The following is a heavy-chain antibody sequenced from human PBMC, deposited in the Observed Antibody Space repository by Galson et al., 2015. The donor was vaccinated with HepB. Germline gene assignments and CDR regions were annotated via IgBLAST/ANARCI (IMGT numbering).Heavy chain of an antibody. CDR1: GGSISSYY. Sequence: ETLSLTCTVSGGSISSYYWSWIRQPPGKGLEWIGYIYYSGSTNYNPSLKSRVTISVDTSKNQFSLKLSSVTAADTAVYYCAREIRVVVAATPYYYGMDVWGQGTTVTVSS. V-gene: IGHV4-59*12. CDR2: IYYSGST. J-gene: IGHJ6*02. D-gene: IGHD2-15*01. CDR3: AREIRVVVAATPYYYGMDV.